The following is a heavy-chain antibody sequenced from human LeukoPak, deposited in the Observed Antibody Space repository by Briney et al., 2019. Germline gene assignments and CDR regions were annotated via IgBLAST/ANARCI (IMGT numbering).Heavy chain of an antibody. Sequence: ASVTVSCKASGYTFTSYAMNWVRRAPGQGLEWMGWINTNTGNPTYAQGFTGRFVFSLDTSVSTAYLQISSLKAEDTAVYYCASSYVAPTYYYGSGSYGFDPWGQGTLVTVSS. CDR2: INTNTGNP. D-gene: IGHD3-10*01. J-gene: IGHJ5*02. CDR3: ASSYVAPTYYYGSGSYGFDP. CDR1: GYTFTSYA. V-gene: IGHV7-4-1*02.